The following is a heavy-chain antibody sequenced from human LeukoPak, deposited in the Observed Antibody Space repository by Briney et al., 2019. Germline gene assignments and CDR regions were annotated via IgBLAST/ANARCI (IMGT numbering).Heavy chain of an antibody. CDR1: GGSISSYY. CDR3: ARGLSSYYPNWFDP. V-gene: IGHV4-59*01. CDR2: FYYSGST. D-gene: IGHD3-10*01. J-gene: IGHJ5*02. Sequence: SETLSLTCTVSGGSISSYYGSWIRQPPGKGLEWMGYFYYSGSTKYNPSLKSRAAISVDTSKNQFSLKLSSVTAAGPAVYYCARGLSSYYPNWFDPWGQGTLVTVSS.